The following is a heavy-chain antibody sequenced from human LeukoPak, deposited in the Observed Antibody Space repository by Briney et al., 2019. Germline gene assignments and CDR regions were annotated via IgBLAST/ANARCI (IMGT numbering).Heavy chain of an antibody. CDR1: GFTFSSYA. V-gene: IGHV3-23*01. CDR2: ISGSGDST. D-gene: IGHD6-13*01. Sequence: GGSLRLSCAASGFTFSSYAMSWVRQAPGKGLEWVSAISGSGDSTYYVDSAKGRFTISRDNSKNTLYLQMNSLRAEDTAVYYCARDYSSSWYTQRLDYWGQGTLVTVSS. J-gene: IGHJ4*02. CDR3: ARDYSSSWYTQRLDY.